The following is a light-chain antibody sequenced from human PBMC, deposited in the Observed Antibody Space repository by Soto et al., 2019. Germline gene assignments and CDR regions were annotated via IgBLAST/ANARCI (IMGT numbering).Light chain of an antibody. CDR2: QDN. CDR1: KLGNKY. J-gene: IGLJ3*02. CDR3: QPWDSRSYVV. Sequence: SYELTQPPSVSVSPGQTAIITCSGDKLGNKYACWYQQKPGQSPVLVIYQDNKRPSGIPERFSGSNSGNTATLTISGTQAMDEADYYCQPWDSRSYVVFGGGTKLTVL. V-gene: IGLV3-1*01.